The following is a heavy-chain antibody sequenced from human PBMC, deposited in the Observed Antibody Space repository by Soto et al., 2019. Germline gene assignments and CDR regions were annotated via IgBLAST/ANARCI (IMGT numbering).Heavy chain of an antibody. J-gene: IGHJ4*02. V-gene: IGHV1-69*13. Sequence: GASVKVSCKASGGTFSSYAISWVRQAPGQGLEWMGGIIPIFGTANYAQKFQGRVTITADESTSTAYMELSSLRSEDTAVYFCARPLGYCSGGSCYDFDYWGQGTLVTVSS. D-gene: IGHD2-15*01. CDR2: IIPIFGTA. CDR3: ARPLGYCSGGSCYDFDY. CDR1: GGTFSSYA.